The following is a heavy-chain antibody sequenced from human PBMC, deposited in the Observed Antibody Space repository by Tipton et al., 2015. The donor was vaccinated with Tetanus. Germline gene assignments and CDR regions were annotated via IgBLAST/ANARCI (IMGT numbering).Heavy chain of an antibody. CDR2: ITFDGGTK. V-gene: IGHV3-30-3*01. CDR3: AREDGGLTLDYFDS. D-gene: IGHD3-16*01. Sequence: RSLRLSCAASGFTFSDYYMNWVRQAPGKGLEWVTVITFDGGTKYYADSVKGRFTLSRDNSQNTLYLRMNSLKVEDTAVYYCAREDGGLTLDYFDSWGQGALVIVSS. CDR1: GFTFSDYY. J-gene: IGHJ4*02.